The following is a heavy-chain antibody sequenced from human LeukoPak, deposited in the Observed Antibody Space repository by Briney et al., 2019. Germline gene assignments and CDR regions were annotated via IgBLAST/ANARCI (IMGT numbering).Heavy chain of an antibody. J-gene: IGHJ4*02. CDR1: GGSVTGGGYY. D-gene: IGHD1-26*01. CDR3: ATAEWEYFYFDS. V-gene: IGHV4-31*03. CDR2: ASYSGGT. Sequence: SETLSLTCSVSGGSVTGGGYYWSWIRQHPGKGLEWIGFASYSGGTYYNPSLMSRITISVDRSQNQFSLRMRDVIAADTAVNFCATAEWEYFYFDSWGQGALVAVSS.